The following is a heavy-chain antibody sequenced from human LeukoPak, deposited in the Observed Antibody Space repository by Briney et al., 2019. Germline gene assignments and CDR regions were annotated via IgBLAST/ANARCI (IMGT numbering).Heavy chain of an antibody. J-gene: IGHJ6*04. CDR1: GITFSSYS. D-gene: IGHD3-10*02. V-gene: IGHV3-21*01. Sequence: GGSLRLSCAASGITFSSYSMNWVRQAPGKGLEWVSSISSTSSYIYYADSVKGRFTISRDNAKNSLYLQMNSLRAEDTAVYYCAELGITMIGGVWGKGTTVTISS. CDR2: ISSTSSYI. CDR3: AELGITMIGGV.